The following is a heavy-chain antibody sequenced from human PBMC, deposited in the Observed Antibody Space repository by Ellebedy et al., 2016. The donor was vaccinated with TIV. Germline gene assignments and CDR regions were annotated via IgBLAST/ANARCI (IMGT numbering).Heavy chain of an antibody. CDR3: AKIVSGGASFDP. Sequence: MPSETLSLTCTASGASVTSYYWRWIRQSPGKGLEWIGYIIPSGSTHYNPSLKSRVTMSREPSKNSFSLHLASVTATDTAIYYCAKIVSGGASFDPWGQGILVTVSS. V-gene: IGHV4-59*02. CDR2: IIPSGST. CDR1: GASVTSYY. D-gene: IGHD3-10*01. J-gene: IGHJ5*02.